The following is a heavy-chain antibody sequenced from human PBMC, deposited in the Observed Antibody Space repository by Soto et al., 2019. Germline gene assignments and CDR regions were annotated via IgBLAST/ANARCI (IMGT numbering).Heavy chain of an antibody. Sequence: GGSLRLSCAASGFTFSSYGMHWVRQAPGKGLEWVAVISYDGSNKYYADSVKGRFTISRDNSKNTLYLQMNSLRAEDTAVYYCSKNILYGSGSYRYYYYGMDVWGQGTTVTVSS. CDR1: GFTFSSYG. CDR3: SKNILYGSGSYRYYYYGMDV. CDR2: ISYDGSNK. D-gene: IGHD3-10*01. V-gene: IGHV3-30*18. J-gene: IGHJ6*02.